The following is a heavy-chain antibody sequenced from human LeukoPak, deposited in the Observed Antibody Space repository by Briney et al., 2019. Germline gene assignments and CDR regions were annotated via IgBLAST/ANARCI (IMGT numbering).Heavy chain of an antibody. CDR3: ARTTRDYCSSTSCYAYNWFDP. CDR1: GYTFTGYY. J-gene: IGHJ5*02. V-gene: IGHV1-2*06. Sequence: GASVKVSCKASGYTFTGYYMHWVRQAPGQGLEWMGRINPNSGGTNYAQKFQGRVTMTRDTSISTAYMELSRLRSDDTAVYHCARTTRDYCSSTSCYAYNWFDPWGQGTLVTVSS. CDR2: INPNSGGT. D-gene: IGHD2-2*01.